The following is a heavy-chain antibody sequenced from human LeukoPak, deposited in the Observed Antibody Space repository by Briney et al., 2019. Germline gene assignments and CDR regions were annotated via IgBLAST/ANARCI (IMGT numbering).Heavy chain of an antibody. V-gene: IGHV3-66*01. CDR3: ARDKKSGESSEIDY. J-gene: IGHJ4*02. CDR1: GFTVSSNY. D-gene: IGHD3-10*01. Sequence: PGGSLRLSCAASGFTVSSNYMSWVRQAPGKGLEWVSVIYSGGSTYYADSVKGRFTISRDNSKNTLYLQMNSLRAEDTAVYYCARDKKSGESSEIDYWGQGTLVTVSS. CDR2: IYSGGST.